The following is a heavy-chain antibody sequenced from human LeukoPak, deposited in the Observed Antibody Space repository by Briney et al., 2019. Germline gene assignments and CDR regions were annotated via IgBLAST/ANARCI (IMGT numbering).Heavy chain of an antibody. V-gene: IGHV1-8*01. J-gene: IGHJ6*02. CDR2: MNPKRGDT. CDR1: GYTFTRYD. CDR3: ASLKSSTSYDYSIDV. D-gene: IGHD2/OR15-2a*01. Sequence: GASVKVSCKASGYTFTRYDINWVRPAPGQGLEWMGWMNPKRGDTGYAEKFQGRVTMTSNTSISTAYMELNSLRSEDTAVYYCASLKSSTSYDYSIDVWGQGTTVTVSS.